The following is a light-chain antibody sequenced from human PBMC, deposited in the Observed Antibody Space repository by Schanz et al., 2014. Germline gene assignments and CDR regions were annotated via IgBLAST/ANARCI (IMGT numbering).Light chain of an antibody. J-gene: IGLJ3*02. CDR1: SSDVGGYNY. CDR2: EVN. CDR3: SSYAGSSTLV. Sequence: QSALTQPPSASGSPGQSVTISCTGTSSDVGGYNYVSWYQQHPGKAPKLMIYEVNKRPSGVPDRFTGSKSGNTASLTVSGLQAEDEGDYYCSSYAGSSTLVFGGGTKLTVL. V-gene: IGLV2-8*01.